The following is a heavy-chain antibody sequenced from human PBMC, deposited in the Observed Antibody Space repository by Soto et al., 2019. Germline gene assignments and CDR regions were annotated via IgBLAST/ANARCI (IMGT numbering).Heavy chain of an antibody. D-gene: IGHD6-13*01. V-gene: IGHV3-30*18. CDR2: ISYDGSNK. CDR3: AKDGIAVADRTYPGNWFDP. Sequence: PGGSLRLSCAASGFTFSSYGMHWVRQKPGKGLEWVAVISYDGSNKYYADSVKGRFIISRDNSKKTLYLQMNSLRVEDTAVYYCAKDGIAVADRTYPGNWFDPWGQGTLVTVSS. J-gene: IGHJ5*02. CDR1: GFTFSSYG.